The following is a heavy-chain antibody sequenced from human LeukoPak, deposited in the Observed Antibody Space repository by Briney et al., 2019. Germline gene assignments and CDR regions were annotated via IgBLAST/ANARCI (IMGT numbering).Heavy chain of an antibody. J-gene: IGHJ6*03. D-gene: IGHD3-10*01. CDR1: GFTFSSYS. CDR3: ARSSYYYGSEDFMDV. CDR2: ISSSSSYI. Sequence: GGSLRLSCAASGFTFSSYSMNWVRQAPGKGLEWVSSISSSSSYIYYADSVKGRFTISRDNAKNSLYLQMNSLRAEDTAVYYCARSSYYYGSEDFMDVWGKGTTVTVSS. V-gene: IGHV3-21*01.